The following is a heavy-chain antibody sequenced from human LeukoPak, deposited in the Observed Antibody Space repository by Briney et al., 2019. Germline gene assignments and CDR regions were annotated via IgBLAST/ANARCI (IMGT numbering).Heavy chain of an antibody. CDR3: ARGLGYDYVQGFDY. V-gene: IGHV4-34*01. J-gene: IGHJ4*02. CDR1: GGSFSGYY. Sequence: SSETLSLTCAVYGGSFSGYYWSWIRQPPGKGLEWIGEINHSGSTNYNPSLKSRVTISVDTSKNQFSLKLSSVTAADTAVYYCARGLGYDYVQGFDYWGQGTLVTVSS. D-gene: IGHD3-22*01. CDR2: INHSGST.